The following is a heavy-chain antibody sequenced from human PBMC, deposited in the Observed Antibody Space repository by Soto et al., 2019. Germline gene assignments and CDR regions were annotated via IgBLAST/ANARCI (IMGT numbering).Heavy chain of an antibody. V-gene: IGHV1-18*01. CDR2: IRAYTGNT. Sequence: QVQLVQSGAEVKKPGASVKVSCKASGYTFTSYGISWVRQAPGPGLEWMGWIRAYTGNTNYAQKLQGRVTRTTDTTTSTAYVELRSLRSDDTAVYYCAREEERHAGKEYWGQGTLVTVSS. CDR1: GYTFTSYG. CDR3: AREEERHAGKEY. D-gene: IGHD6-25*01. J-gene: IGHJ4*02.